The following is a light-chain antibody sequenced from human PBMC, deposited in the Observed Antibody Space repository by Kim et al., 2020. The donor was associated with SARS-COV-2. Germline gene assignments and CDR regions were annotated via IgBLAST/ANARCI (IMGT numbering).Light chain of an antibody. CDR2: AAS. CDR1: QGIRND. Sequence: ASEGDRVTITCRASQGIRNDLGWYQQKPGKAPNLLVYAASNLQSGVPSRFSGSGSGTDFTLTISSLQPEDFATYYCLQDYNYPRTFGQGTKVDIK. CDR3: LQDYNYPRT. J-gene: IGKJ1*01. V-gene: IGKV1-6*01.